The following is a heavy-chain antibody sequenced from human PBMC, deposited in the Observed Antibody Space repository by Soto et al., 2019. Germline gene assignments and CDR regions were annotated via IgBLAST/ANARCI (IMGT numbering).Heavy chain of an antibody. V-gene: IGHV3-23*01. CDR3: SKAIPVAMAPFAC. CDR1: GFTFSSYA. D-gene: IGHD5-18*01. J-gene: IGHJ4*02. Sequence: GGALRLSCAASGFTFSSYAMSWGRQAPGKGLEWVSTISGRSYSTYYADSVKGRFTISRDNSKNTLYLQMNSLRAEDTAVYYCSKAIPVAMAPFACWGQGTLVTVSS. CDR2: ISGRSYST.